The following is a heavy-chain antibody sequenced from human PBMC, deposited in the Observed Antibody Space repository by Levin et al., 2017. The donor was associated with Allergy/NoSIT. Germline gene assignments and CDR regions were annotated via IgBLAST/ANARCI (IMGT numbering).Heavy chain of an antibody. V-gene: IGHV3-48*01. CDR1: GFTFSSYS. D-gene: IGHD6-13*01. J-gene: IGHJ4*02. Sequence: GGSLRLSCAASGFTFSSYSMNWVRQAPGKGLEWVSYISSSSSTIYYADSVKGRFTISRDNAKNSLYLQMNSLRAEDTGVYYCERGRSSTWLTFDYWGQGTLVTVS. CDR3: ERGRSSTWLTFDY. CDR2: ISSSSSTI.